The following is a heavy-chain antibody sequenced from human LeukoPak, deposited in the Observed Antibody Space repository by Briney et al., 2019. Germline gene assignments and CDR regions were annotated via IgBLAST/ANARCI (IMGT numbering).Heavy chain of an antibody. CDR3: TSTPLGGYSGSPVDY. CDR1: GFTFSSYW. CDR2: IKQDGSEK. V-gene: IGHV3-7*01. D-gene: IGHD1-26*01. Sequence: PGGSLRLSCAASGFTFSSYWMSWVRQAPGKGLEWVANIKQDGSEKYYVDSVKGRFTISRDNAKNSLYLQMNSLRAEDTAVYYCTSTPLGGYSGSPVDYWGQGTLVTVSS. J-gene: IGHJ4*02.